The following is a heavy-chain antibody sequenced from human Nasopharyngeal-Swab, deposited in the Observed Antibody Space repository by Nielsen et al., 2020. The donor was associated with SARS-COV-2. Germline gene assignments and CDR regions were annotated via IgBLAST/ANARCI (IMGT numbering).Heavy chain of an antibody. CDR3: ARSHIVVVTDAFDI. CDR1: GGTFSSYA. D-gene: IGHD2-21*02. J-gene: IGHJ3*02. Sequence: SVKVSCKASGGTFSSYAISWVRQAPGQGLEWMGGIIPIFGTANYAQKFQGRVTITADESTSTAYMELSSLRSEDTAVYYCARSHIVVVTDAFDIWGQGTMVTVSS. CDR2: IIPIFGTA. V-gene: IGHV1-69*13.